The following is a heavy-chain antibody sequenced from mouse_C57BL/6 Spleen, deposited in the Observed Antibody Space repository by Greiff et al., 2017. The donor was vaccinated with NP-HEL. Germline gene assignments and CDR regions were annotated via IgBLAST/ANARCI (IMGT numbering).Heavy chain of an antibody. D-gene: IGHD1-1*01. CDR2: IDPSDSYT. Sequence: VQLQQSGAELVRPGTSVKLSCKASGYTFTSYWMHWVKQRPGQGLEWIGVIDPSDSYTNYNQKFKGKATLTVDTSSSTAYMQLSSLTSEDSAVYYCARERFLDYWGQGTTLTVSS. J-gene: IGHJ2*01. V-gene: IGHV1-59*01. CDR3: ARERFLDY. CDR1: GYTFTSYW.